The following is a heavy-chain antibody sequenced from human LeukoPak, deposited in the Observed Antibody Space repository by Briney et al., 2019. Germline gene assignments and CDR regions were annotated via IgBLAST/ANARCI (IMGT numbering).Heavy chain of an antibody. V-gene: IGHV3-53*01. CDR1: GFTVSTNS. Sequence: GGSLRLSCTVSGFTVSTNSMSWVRQAPGKGLEWVSFIYSDNIHYSDSVKGRFTISRDNSKNTLYLQMNSLRAEDTAVYYCTHLGWFDPWGQGTLVTVSS. J-gene: IGHJ5*02. CDR2: IYSDNI. CDR3: THLGWFDP.